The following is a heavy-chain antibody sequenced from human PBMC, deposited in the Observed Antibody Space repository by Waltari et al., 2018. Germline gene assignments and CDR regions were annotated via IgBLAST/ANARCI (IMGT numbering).Heavy chain of an antibody. CDR1: GDSLTSGSYH. J-gene: IGHJ4*02. CDR3: ARLEHLSGRVL. D-gene: IGHD3-16*01. Sequence: QVRLQESGPGLVKSSQTLSLTCSASGDSLTSGSYHWGWFRQAAGKGLEYIARISKTGTTSYNPSLERRVTILIDTSKNEFSLKIASVTAADTAVYYCARLEHLSGRVLWGQGTLVTVSS. CDR2: ISKTGTT. V-gene: IGHV4-61*02.